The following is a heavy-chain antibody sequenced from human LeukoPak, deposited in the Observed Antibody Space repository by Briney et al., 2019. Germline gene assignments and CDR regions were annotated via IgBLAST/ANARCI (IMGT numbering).Heavy chain of an antibody. V-gene: IGHV1-69*04. CDR3: ARMKYFDSTGYSHAEYFQH. CDR1: GGTFNSFA. J-gene: IGHJ1*01. CDR2: IIPLLGTP. D-gene: IGHD3-22*01. Sequence: ASVKVSRKASGGTFNSFAISWVRQAPGQGLEWVGRIIPLLGTPDYAQKFQGRVTITSDKYTGTAYIELSSLRSEDTAMYYCARMKYFDSTGYSHAEYFQHWGQGTLVIVSS.